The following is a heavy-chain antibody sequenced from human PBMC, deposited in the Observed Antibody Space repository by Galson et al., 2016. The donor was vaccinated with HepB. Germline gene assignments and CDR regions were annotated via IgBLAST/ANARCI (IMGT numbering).Heavy chain of an antibody. CDR2: IDPSDSEI. Sequence: QSGAEVKKPGESLKLSCKASGHSIASYWIGWVRQLPGKGLECMGIIDPSDSEIRSMPSFRGHVTISADKSTNTAYLQWSSLQASDTVVYYCAAARPPGLVLVYWGLGTRVTVSS. D-gene: IGHD2-8*02. J-gene: IGHJ4*02. CDR3: AAARPPGLVLVY. CDR1: GHSIASYW. V-gene: IGHV5-51*01.